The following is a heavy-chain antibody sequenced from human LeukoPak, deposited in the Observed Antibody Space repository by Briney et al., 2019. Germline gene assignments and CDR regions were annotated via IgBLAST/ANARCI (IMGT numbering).Heavy chain of an antibody. CDR2: IIPIFGTA. J-gene: IGHJ4*02. Sequence: SVKVSCKASGGTFSSYAISWVRQAPGQGLEWMGRIIPIFGTANYAQKFQGRVTITTDESTSTAYMELSSLRSEDTAVYYCAREYGSSSWYITTIFDYWGREPWSPSPQ. D-gene: IGHD6-13*01. CDR3: AREYGSSSWYITTIFDY. CDR1: GGTFSSYA. V-gene: IGHV1-69*05.